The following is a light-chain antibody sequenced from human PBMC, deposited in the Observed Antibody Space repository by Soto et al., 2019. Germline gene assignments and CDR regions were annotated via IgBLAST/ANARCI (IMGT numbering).Light chain of an antibody. Sequence: QSVLTQPASVSGSPGQSSTISCTGTSSDVGGYNYVSWYQQHPGKAPKLMIYDVSDRPSGVSNRFSASKSGNTASLTISGLQAEDEANYYCCSYTSSSPPWVFGPGTKVTVL. CDR2: DVS. CDR1: SSDVGGYNY. J-gene: IGLJ1*01. V-gene: IGLV2-14*03. CDR3: CSYTSSSPPWV.